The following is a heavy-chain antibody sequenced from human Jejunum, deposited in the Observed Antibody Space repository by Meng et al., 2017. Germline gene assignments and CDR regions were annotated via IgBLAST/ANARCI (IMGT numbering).Heavy chain of an antibody. CDR3: ARAQNQYDRSRRWYFDL. Sequence: QVELVESGAEVKKPGASVKVSCKSSGRYGISWVRQAPGQGLEWMGWISFDNGKTDYAQKFQGRVTMTTDTSTSTVYLELRSLRSDDTAVYYCARAQNQYDRSRRWYFDLWGRGTLVTVSS. CDR1: GRYG. CDR2: ISFDNGKT. V-gene: IGHV1-18*01. D-gene: IGHD3-22*01. J-gene: IGHJ2*01.